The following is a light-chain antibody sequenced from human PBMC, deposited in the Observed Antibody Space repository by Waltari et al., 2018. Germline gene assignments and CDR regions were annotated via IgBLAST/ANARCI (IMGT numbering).Light chain of an antibody. J-gene: IGLJ3*02. V-gene: IGLV2-23*01. CDR1: SSDVGNYNL. CDR3: CSYAGSYTWV. Sequence: QSALTQPASVSGSPGQSITISCTGTSSDVGNYNLVSWYQQYPGQAPKVMIYDDNRRPSGVSDRFSSSKSGNTASLTISGVQAEDEADYYCCSYAGSYTWVFGGGTKLTVL. CDR2: DDN.